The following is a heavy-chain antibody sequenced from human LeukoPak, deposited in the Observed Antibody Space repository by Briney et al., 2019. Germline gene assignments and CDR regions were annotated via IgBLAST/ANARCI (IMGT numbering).Heavy chain of an antibody. CDR2: ISFDGSYK. CDR3: ARETLDALDL. J-gene: IGHJ3*01. V-gene: IGHV3-30*04. Sequence: PGTSLRLSCTASGFTISGDAMRRVRHAPGKGLQWVAHISFDGSYKYYADSVKGRFTISRDNSKNTLYLQMNSLRTDDTALFYCARETLDALDLWGPGTLVTVSS. CDR1: GFTISGDA.